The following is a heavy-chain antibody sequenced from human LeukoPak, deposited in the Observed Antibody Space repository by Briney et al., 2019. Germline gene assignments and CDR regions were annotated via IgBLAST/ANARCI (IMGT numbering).Heavy chain of an antibody. J-gene: IGHJ5*02. D-gene: IGHD3-10*01. Sequence: KSSETLSLTCAVYGGSFSGYYWSWIRQPPGKGLEWIGEINHSGSTNYNPSLKSRVTISVDTSKNQFSLKLSSVTAADTAVYYCARGPSRSGSGSYTLGWNWFDPWGQGTLVTVSS. V-gene: IGHV4-34*01. CDR3: ARGPSRSGSGSYTLGWNWFDP. CDR2: INHSGST. CDR1: GGSFSGYY.